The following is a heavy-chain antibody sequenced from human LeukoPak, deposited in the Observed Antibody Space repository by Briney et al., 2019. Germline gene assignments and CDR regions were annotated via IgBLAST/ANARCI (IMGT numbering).Heavy chain of an antibody. J-gene: IGHJ4*02. V-gene: IGHV5-51*01. CDR3: APHPGPHSMGY. CDR2: IYPGTSDT. Sequence: GASLKISCKGFGYSFASYWIGWVRQMRGQGLEWLGIIYPGTSDTRYSPAFQGQVTISADKSISTAYLQWSSLKASDTAMYYCAPHPGPHSMGYWGQGTLVTVSS. D-gene: IGHD2-15*01. CDR1: GYSFASYW.